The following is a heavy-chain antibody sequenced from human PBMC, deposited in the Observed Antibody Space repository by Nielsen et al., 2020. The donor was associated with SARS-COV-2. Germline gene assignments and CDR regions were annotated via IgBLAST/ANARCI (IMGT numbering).Heavy chain of an antibody. D-gene: IGHD3-3*01. CDR1: GLTFSNYV. J-gene: IGHJ3*02. Sequence: GGSLRLSCAVSGLTFSNYVMSWVRQAPGKGLEWVSGISRSGGRTDYADSVKGRFTISRDNSKNTLFLQMNSLRAEDTAVYFCAVKDYGFPSSYFSDAFDMWGQGTMVSVSS. V-gene: IGHV3-23*01. CDR3: AVKDYGFPSSYFSDAFDM. CDR2: ISRSGGRT.